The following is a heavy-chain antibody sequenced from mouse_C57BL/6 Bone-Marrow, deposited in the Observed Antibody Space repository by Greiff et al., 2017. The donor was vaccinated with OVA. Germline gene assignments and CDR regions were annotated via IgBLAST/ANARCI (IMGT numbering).Heavy chain of an antibody. CDR1: GYTFTSYW. D-gene: IGHD1-1*01. Sequence: VQLQQPGTDLVKPGASVKLSCKASGYTFTSYWMHWVKQRPGQGLEWIGNINPSNGGTNYNEKFKSKATLTVDKSSSTAYMQLSSLTSEDSVVYYCAGGYYGSSPLYWYFDVWGTGTTVTVSS. V-gene: IGHV1-53*01. CDR3: AGGYYGSSPLYWYFDV. CDR2: INPSNGGT. J-gene: IGHJ1*03.